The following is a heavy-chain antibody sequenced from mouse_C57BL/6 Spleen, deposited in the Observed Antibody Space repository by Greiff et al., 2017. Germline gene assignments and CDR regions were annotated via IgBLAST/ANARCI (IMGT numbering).Heavy chain of an antibody. V-gene: IGHV1-20*01. Sequence: VQLQQSGPELVKPGDSVTISCKAPGYSFTGSFLTWVMQSHGKSLEWIGRINPYTGDPFSNQKFKGQATLTGDKSSSTAHMERRSLTSEDSAVYYCARSTVGPSWFAYWGQGTLVTVSA. CDR1: GYSFTGSF. CDR2: INPYTGDP. CDR3: ARSTVGPSWFAY. J-gene: IGHJ3*01. D-gene: IGHD1-1*01.